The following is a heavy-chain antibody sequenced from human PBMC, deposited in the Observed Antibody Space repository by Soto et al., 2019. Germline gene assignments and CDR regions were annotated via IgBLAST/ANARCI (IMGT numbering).Heavy chain of an antibody. J-gene: IGHJ4*02. CDR2: IYDGGTT. V-gene: IGHV4-30-4*01. Sequence: QVQLQESGPRLVSPSQTLSLTCTVSGGSISSAAYCWSWIRQSPDKGLEWIGHIYDGGTTYSSPSLMGRVTISADTSETQFSLRLNSVSAAHTAVYYCARGPSGDKVDYWGQGIQVTVSS. CDR3: ARGPSGDKVDY. CDR1: GGSISSAAYC. D-gene: IGHD7-27*01.